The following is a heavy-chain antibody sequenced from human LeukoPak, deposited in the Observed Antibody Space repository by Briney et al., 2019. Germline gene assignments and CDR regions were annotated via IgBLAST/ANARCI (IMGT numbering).Heavy chain of an antibody. V-gene: IGHV3-7*01. D-gene: IGHD2-8*01. Sequence: GGSLRLSCAASGFTFSSYWMSWVRQAPGKGLEWVANIKQDGSEKYYVDSVKGRFTISRDNAKNSLYLQMNSLRAEDAAVYYCARVKDIVLMVYARYAFDIWGQGTMVTVSS. CDR2: IKQDGSEK. CDR3: ARVKDIVLMVYARYAFDI. J-gene: IGHJ3*02. CDR1: GFTFSSYW.